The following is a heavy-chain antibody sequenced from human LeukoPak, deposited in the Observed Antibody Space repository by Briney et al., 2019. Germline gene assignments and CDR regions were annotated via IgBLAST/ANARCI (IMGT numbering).Heavy chain of an antibody. V-gene: IGHV3-23*01. CDR1: GFTFSSYA. J-gene: IGHJ4*02. CDR2: ISGSGGST. Sequence: GSLRLSCAASGFTFSSYAMSWVRRAPGKGLEWVSAISGSGGSTYYAPSVQGRFTISRDNSKTTLYLQMNSLRAEDTAVYYCAKARELLPVDYWGQGTLFTVSS. CDR3: AKARELLPVDY. D-gene: IGHD1-26*01.